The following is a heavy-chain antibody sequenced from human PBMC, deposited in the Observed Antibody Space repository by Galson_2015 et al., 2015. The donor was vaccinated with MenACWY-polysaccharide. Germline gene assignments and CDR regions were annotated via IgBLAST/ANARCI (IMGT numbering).Heavy chain of an antibody. V-gene: IGHV3-33*01. J-gene: IGHJ4*02. Sequence: SLRLSCAASGIRFSGSGMHWVRQAPGKGLEWVAVIQYDGSNKVYADSVKGRFTISRDNSKNTVFLEMNTLGVEDTAVYYCARDGDNDLPLDYWGQGTLVTVSS. CDR1: GIRFSGSG. D-gene: IGHD2-21*01. CDR3: ARDGDNDLPLDY. CDR2: IQYDGSNK.